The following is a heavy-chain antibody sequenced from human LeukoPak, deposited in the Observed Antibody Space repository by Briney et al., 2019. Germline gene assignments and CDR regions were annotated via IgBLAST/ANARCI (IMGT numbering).Heavy chain of an antibody. CDR3: ARFRTAMQLWKGYYFDY. J-gene: IGHJ4*02. V-gene: IGHV3-48*04. CDR2: ISSSGSTI. CDR1: GFTFSSYS. Sequence: GGSLRLSCAASGFTFSSYSMNWVRQAPGKGLEWVSYISSSGSTIHYADSVKGRFTISRDNAKNSLYLQMNSLRAEDTAVYYCARFRTAMQLWKGYYFDYWGQGTLVTVSS. D-gene: IGHD5-18*01.